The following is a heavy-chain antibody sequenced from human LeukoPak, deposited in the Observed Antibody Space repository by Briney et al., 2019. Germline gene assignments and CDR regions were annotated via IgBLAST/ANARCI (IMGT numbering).Heavy chain of an antibody. J-gene: IGHJ4*02. CDR2: IWYDGSNK. CDR3: ARVLSKNSGYYDY. CDR1: GFTFSSYA. D-gene: IGHD3-22*01. Sequence: GGSLRLSCAASGFTFSSYAMSWVRQAPGKGLEWVAVIWYDGSNKYYADSVKGRFTISRDNSKNTLYLQMNSLRAEDTAVYYCARVLSKNSGYYDYWGQGTLVTVSS. V-gene: IGHV3-33*08.